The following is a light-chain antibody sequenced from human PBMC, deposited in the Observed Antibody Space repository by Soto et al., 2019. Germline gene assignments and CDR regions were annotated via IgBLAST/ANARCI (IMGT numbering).Light chain of an antibody. CDR1: SSDVGDYNY. CDR2: DVS. Sequence: QSALTQPASVSGSPGQSITISCTGTSSDVGDYNYVSWYQQHPDKAPKLMIYDVSNRPSGVSNRFSASKSGNTASLTISGLQAEDEADYYCSSYPSSTTPVVFGGGTKLTVL. V-gene: IGLV2-14*03. CDR3: SSYPSSTTPVV. J-gene: IGLJ2*01.